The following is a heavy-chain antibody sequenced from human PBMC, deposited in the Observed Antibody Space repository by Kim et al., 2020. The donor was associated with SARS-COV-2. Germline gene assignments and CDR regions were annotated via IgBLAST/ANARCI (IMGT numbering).Heavy chain of an antibody. D-gene: IGHD6-19*01. CDR2: ISFDGSTT. J-gene: IGHJ3*02. CDR3: VKGHGSAWFDPFDI. CDR1: GFSFSSYG. V-gene: IGHV3-30*18. Sequence: GGSLRLSCAASGFSFSSYGIHWGRQAPGKGLEWVAFISFDGSTTYYADSVKGRFTISRDNSKNTLLLQMNSLGADDTAVYYCVKGHGSAWFDPFDIWGQGTVVTVSP.